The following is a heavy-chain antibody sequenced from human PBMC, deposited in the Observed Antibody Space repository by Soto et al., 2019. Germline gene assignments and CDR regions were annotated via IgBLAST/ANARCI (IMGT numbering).Heavy chain of an antibody. Sequence: GASVKVSCKASGYTFTSYYMHWVRQAPGQGLEWMGIINPSGGSTSYAQKFQGRVTMTRDTSTSTVYMELSSLRSEDTAVYYCARGPSLTGTRAGPYDYWGQGTLVTVSS. CDR2: INPSGGST. D-gene: IGHD1-7*01. J-gene: IGHJ4*02. V-gene: IGHV1-46*03. CDR1: GYTFTSYY. CDR3: ARGPSLTGTRAGPYDY.